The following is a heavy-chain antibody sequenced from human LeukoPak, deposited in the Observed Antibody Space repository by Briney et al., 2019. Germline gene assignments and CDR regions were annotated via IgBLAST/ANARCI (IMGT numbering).Heavy chain of an antibody. CDR1: GGSFSGYY. Sequence: PSETLSLTCAVYGGSFSGYYWSWIRQPPGKGLEWIGEINHSGSTNYIPSLKSRVTISVDTSKNQFSLKLSSVTAADTAVYYCARGPQDIVVVVAAKGEFDYWGQGTLVTVSS. V-gene: IGHV4-34*01. CDR3: ARGPQDIVVVVAAKGEFDY. J-gene: IGHJ4*02. CDR2: INHSGST. D-gene: IGHD2-15*01.